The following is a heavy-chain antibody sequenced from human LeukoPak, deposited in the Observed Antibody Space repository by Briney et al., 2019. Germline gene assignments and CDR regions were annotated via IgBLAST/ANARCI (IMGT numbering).Heavy chain of an antibody. CDR3: ARSGWYPESFQH. CDR1: FGFIRRYY. D-gene: IGHD6-19*01. V-gene: IGHV4-59*01. J-gene: IGHJ1*01. CDR2: IYYSGST. Sequence: PSETLSLTYTVSFGFIRRYYWNWIRQPPGKGLEWIGYIYYSGSTNYNPSLKSRVTISVDTSKNQFSLKLSSVTAADTAVYYCARSGWYPESFQHWGQGALVTVSS.